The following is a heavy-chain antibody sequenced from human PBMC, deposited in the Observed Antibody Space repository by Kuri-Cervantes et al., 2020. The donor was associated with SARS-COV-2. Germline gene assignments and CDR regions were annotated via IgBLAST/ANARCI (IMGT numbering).Heavy chain of an antibody. Sequence: GESLKISCAASGFTFSSYGMHWVRQAPGKGLEWVAVISYDGSNKYYADSVKGRFTISRDNSKNTLYLQMNSLRAEDTAVYYCARDLFSGGTYYYDSSGPLGYWGQGTLVTVSS. CDR1: GFTFSSYG. D-gene: IGHD3-22*01. J-gene: IGHJ4*02. CDR2: ISYDGSNK. V-gene: IGHV3-30*03. CDR3: ARDLFSGGTYYYDSSGPLGY.